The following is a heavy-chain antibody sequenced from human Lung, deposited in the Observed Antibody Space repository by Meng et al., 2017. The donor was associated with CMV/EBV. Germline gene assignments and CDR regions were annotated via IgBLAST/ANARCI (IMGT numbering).Heavy chain of an antibody. J-gene: IGHJ6*02. Sequence: ESXKISCAASGFTVSSDYMSWVRQAPGKGLEWVSVIYGGGGTDYGDSVKGRFTISRDSSQNTVYLQMNGLRAEDTAVYYCGRDPGLPNGIHVWGRGTTVTVSS. D-gene: IGHD1-1*01. CDR1: GFTVSSDY. V-gene: IGHV3-53*01. CDR2: IYGGGGT. CDR3: GRDPGLPNGIHV.